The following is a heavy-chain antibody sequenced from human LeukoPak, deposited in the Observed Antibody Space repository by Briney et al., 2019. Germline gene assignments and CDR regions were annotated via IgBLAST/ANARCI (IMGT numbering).Heavy chain of an antibody. CDR1: GYTFTSYG. CDR3: ARDRATMVRGVVDY. D-gene: IGHD3-10*01. V-gene: IGHV1-18*01. Sequence: GASMKVSSKASGYTFTSYGISWVRQAPGQGLEWMGWISVYNGNTKYAQKLQGRVTKTTDTSTNTAYMELRSLRSDDTAVYYCARDRATMVRGVVDYWGQGTLVTVSS. J-gene: IGHJ4*02. CDR2: ISVYNGNT.